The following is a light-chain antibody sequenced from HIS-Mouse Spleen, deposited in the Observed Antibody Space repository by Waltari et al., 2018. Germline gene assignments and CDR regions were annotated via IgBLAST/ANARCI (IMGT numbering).Light chain of an antibody. CDR2: DGS. Sequence: SYVLTQPPSVSVAPGQTARITCGGNNIGSKSVHWYQQKPGQAPVLVVYDGSDRPSGIPERFSVSNSGNTATLTISRVEAGDEADYYCQVWDSSSDHYVFGTGTKVTVL. V-gene: IGLV3-21*02. CDR1: NIGSKS. J-gene: IGLJ1*01. CDR3: QVWDSSSDHYV.